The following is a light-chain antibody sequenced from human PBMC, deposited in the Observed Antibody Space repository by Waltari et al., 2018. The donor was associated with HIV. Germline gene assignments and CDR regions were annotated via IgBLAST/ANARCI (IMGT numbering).Light chain of an antibody. CDR3: QSSDSTLSGSV. Sequence: QSVLTQPPSVSGAPGQRVTLSCTGSRSNIGTHEVHWYQQLPGTAPRLHIYNTNSRPSGVPDRFSGSKSGTSASLAINGLQAEDEADYYCQSSDSTLSGSVFGGGTKLTVL. V-gene: IGLV1-40*01. J-gene: IGLJ2*01. CDR2: NTN. CDR1: RSNIGTHE.